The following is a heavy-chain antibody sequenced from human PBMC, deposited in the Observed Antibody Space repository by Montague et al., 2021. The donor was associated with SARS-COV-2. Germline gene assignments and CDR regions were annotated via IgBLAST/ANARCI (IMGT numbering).Heavy chain of an antibody. Sequence: SETRSLTCAVYGGSFSDYHWTWIRQSPGEGLEWIWQINHGGSTEYNPSLKSRVTISIDTSKKQFSLKLTSVTAADTAVYYCARGAPGYWGQGTLVTVSS. V-gene: IGHV4-34*01. J-gene: IGHJ4*02. CDR2: INHGGST. CDR1: GGSFSDYH. D-gene: IGHD1-1*01. CDR3: ARGAPGY.